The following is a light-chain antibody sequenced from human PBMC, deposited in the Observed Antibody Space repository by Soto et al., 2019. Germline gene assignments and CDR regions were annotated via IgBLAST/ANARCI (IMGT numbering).Light chain of an antibody. V-gene: IGLV1-44*01. CDR3: ATWDDSLNGVV. J-gene: IGLJ2*01. Sequence: QSVLTQPPSASGTPGQRVTISCSGSTSNIGSNTVNWYQHLPGTAPKLLIYANDKWPSGGRDRFSGSKSGTSASLAISGLQSEDEADYDCATWDDSLNGVVFGGGTQLTVL. CDR1: TSNIGSNT. CDR2: AND.